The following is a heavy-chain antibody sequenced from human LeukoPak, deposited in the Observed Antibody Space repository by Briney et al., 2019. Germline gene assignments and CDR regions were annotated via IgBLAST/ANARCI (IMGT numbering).Heavy chain of an antibody. CDR3: ATSDSYYYDSSAPWAAFDI. D-gene: IGHD3-22*01. CDR1: GFTVSSNY. Sequence: GGSLRLSCAASGFTVSSNYMSWVRQAPGKGLEWVSVIYSGGSTYYADSVKGRFTISRDNSKNTLYLQMNSLRAEDTAVYYCATSDSYYYDSSAPWAAFDIWGQGTMVTVSS. V-gene: IGHV3-53*01. J-gene: IGHJ3*02. CDR2: IYSGGST.